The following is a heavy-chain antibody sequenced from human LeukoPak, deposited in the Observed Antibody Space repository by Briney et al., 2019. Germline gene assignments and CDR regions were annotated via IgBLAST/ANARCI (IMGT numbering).Heavy chain of an antibody. CDR3: ARVTVGATAYNWFDP. CDR2: INHSGST. D-gene: IGHD1-26*01. J-gene: IGHJ5*02. Sequence: SETLSLTCAVYGGSFSGYYWSWIRQPPGKGLEWIGEINHSGSTNYNPSLKSRVTISVDTSKNQFSLKLSSVTAADTAVYYCARVTVGATAYNWFDPWGQGTLVTVSS. CDR1: GGSFSGYY. V-gene: IGHV4-34*01.